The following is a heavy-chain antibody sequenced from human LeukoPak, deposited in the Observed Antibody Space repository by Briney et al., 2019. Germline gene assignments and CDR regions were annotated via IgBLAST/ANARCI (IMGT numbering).Heavy chain of an antibody. V-gene: IGHV3-53*01. CDR2: YYIDATT. Sequence: SGGSMRLSCADSGFSVSNNYMSWVRQAPGKGLEWVSTYYIDATTHYPDSVRRRFTISSDSSKNTLYLQMNSLRVEDTAIYYCARESIPSGWYLSWGQGTLVTVSS. CDR3: ARESIPSGWYLS. CDR1: GFSVSNNY. D-gene: IGHD6-19*01. J-gene: IGHJ5*02.